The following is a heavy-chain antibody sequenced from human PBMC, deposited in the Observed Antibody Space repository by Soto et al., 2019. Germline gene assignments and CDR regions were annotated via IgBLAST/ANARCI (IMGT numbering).Heavy chain of an antibody. V-gene: IGHV1-46*01. Sequence: ASVKVSCKASGYTFTSYYMHWVRQAPGQGLEWMGIINPSGGSTSYAQKFQGRVTMTRDTSTSTVYMELSSLRSEDTAGYYCAREEVDKAMVYSYYYYGMDVWGKGTXVTVP. CDR2: INPSGGST. D-gene: IGHD5-18*01. CDR1: GYTFTSYY. CDR3: AREEVDKAMVYSYYYYGMDV. J-gene: IGHJ6*04.